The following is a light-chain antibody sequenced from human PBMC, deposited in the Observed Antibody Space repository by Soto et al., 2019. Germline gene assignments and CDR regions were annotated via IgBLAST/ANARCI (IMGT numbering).Light chain of an antibody. Sequence: EIVLTQSPGTLSLSPGERATLSCRASQSVSSSYLAWYQQKPGQAPRLLIYGASSRATGIPDRFSGSGSGTDFTITISILEPEDFAVYYCQQYVSRLTFGGGTKVEIK. CDR2: GAS. J-gene: IGKJ4*01. CDR3: QQYVSRLT. CDR1: QSVSSSY. V-gene: IGKV3-20*01.